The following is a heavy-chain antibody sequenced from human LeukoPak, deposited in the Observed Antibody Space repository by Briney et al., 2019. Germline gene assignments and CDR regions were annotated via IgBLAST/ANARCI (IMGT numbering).Heavy chain of an antibody. CDR2: ISYDGSNK. Sequence: PGGSLRLSCAASGFTFSSYAMHWVRQAPGKGLEWVAVISYDGSNKYYADSVKGRFTISRDNSKNTLYLQMNSLRAEDTAVYYCARGSSGWGQGTLVTVSS. D-gene: IGHD6-19*01. J-gene: IGHJ4*02. CDR3: ARGSSG. V-gene: IGHV3-30-3*01. CDR1: GFTFSSYA.